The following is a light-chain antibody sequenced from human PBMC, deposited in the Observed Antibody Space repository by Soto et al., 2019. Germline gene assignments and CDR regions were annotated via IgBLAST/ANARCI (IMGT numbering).Light chain of an antibody. CDR3: QQDCSCPMV. CDR1: QDIAGY. J-gene: IGKJ5*01. V-gene: IGKV1D-12*01. CDR2: GAS. Sequence: ASVGDRVTISWWASQDIAGYLAWYQHKKGRTPELLIHGASRLQSGVPARFSGSAFVTDFNLSLNSLESGDFAAYYCQQDCSCPMVVGPGTRLEIK.